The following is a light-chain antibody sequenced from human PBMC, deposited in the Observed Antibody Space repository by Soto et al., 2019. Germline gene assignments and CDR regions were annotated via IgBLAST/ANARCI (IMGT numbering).Light chain of an antibody. V-gene: IGKV3-20*01. J-gene: IGKJ1*01. CDR2: GAS. CDR1: QSVRSNY. Sequence: EIVLTQSPGTLSLSPGERATLSFRSSQSVRSNYLAWYQQKRGRAPRLLIYGASTRASGIPDRFSGSGSETDFTLTISRLEPEDFAVYYCQQYVSSFRTFGQGTKVDIK. CDR3: QQYVSSFRT.